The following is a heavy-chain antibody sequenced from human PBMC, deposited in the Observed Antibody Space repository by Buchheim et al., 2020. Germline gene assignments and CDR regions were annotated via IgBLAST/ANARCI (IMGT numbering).Heavy chain of an antibody. CDR1: GFTFSSYA. CDR2: ISGSGGST. D-gene: IGHD2-8*01. Sequence: EVQLLESGGGLVQPGGSLRLSCAASGFTFSSYAMSWVRQAPGKGLEWVSAISGSGGSTYYADSVKGRFTISRDTSKNTLYLQMNSLRAEDTAVYYCAKDLRGYCTNGVCYLDYWGQGTL. V-gene: IGHV3-23*01. CDR3: AKDLRGYCTNGVCYLDY. J-gene: IGHJ4*02.